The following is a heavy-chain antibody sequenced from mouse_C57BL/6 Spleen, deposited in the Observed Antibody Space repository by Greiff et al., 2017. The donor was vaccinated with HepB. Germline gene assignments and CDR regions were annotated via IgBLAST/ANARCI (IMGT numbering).Heavy chain of an antibody. Sequence: QVQLQQPGTELVKPGASVKLSCKASGYTFTSYWMHWVKQRPGQGLEWIGNINPSNGGTNYNEKFKSKATLTVDKSSSTAYMHLSSLTSEDSAVYSGARLTLYDGYCGGYFDYWGQGTTLTVSS. CDR3: ARLTLYDGYCGGYFDY. D-gene: IGHD2-3*01. J-gene: IGHJ2*01. V-gene: IGHV1-53*01. CDR1: GYTFTSYW. CDR2: INPSNGGT.